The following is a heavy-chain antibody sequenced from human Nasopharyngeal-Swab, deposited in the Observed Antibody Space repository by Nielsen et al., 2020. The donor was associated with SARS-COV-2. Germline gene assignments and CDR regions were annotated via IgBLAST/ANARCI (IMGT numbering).Heavy chain of an antibody. D-gene: IGHD4-17*01. CDR2: IYTSGST. Sequence: SETLSLTCTVSGGSISSGSYYWSWIRQPAGKGLEWIGRIYTSGSTNYNPSLKSRVTISVDTSKNRFSLKLSSVTAADTAVYYCARANLDYGDYAEYFQHWGQGTLVTASS. V-gene: IGHV4-61*02. J-gene: IGHJ1*01. CDR3: ARANLDYGDYAEYFQH. CDR1: GGSISSGSYY.